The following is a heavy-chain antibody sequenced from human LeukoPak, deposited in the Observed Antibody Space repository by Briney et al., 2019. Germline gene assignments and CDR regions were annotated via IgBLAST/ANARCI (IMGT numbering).Heavy chain of an antibody. Sequence: GGSLRLSCAASGFTFSSYWMSWVRQAPGKGLEWVANIKQDGSEKYYVDSVKGRFTISRDNAKNSLYLQMNSLRAEDTAVYYCARGPNYYDSSGYYLYYFDYWGQGTLVTVSS. J-gene: IGHJ4*02. V-gene: IGHV3-7*01. CDR2: IKQDGSEK. CDR3: ARGPNYYDSSGYYLYYFDY. D-gene: IGHD3-22*01. CDR1: GFTFSSYW.